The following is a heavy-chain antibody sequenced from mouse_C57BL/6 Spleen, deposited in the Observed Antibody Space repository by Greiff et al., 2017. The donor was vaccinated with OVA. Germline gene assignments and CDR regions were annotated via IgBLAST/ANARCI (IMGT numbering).Heavy chain of an antibody. J-gene: IGHJ2*01. V-gene: IGHV14-4*01. CDR2: IDPENGDT. D-gene: IGHD1-1*01. CDR1: GFNIKDDY. CDR3: TTFPITTVVAKSY. Sequence: VQLQQSGAELVRPGASVKLSCTASGFNIKDDYMHWVKQRPEQGLEWIGWIDPENGDTEYDSKFQGKATITADTSSNTAYLQLSSLTSEDTAVYYCTTFPITTVVAKSYWGQGTTLTVSS.